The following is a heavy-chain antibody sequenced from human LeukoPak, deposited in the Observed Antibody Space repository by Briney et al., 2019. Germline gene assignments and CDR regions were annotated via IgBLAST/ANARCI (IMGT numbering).Heavy chain of an antibody. CDR2: ISWNSGSI. J-gene: IGHJ4*02. D-gene: IGHD1-26*01. CDR3: AKSPDDGIVGASAFDY. Sequence: PGGSLRLSCAASGFTFDDYAMHWVRHARGKGLEWVSGISWNSGSIGYADSVKGRFTIPRDTAKNSLYLQMNSLRAEDTALYYCAKSPDDGIVGASAFDYWGQGTLVTVSS. V-gene: IGHV3-9*01. CDR1: GFTFDDYA.